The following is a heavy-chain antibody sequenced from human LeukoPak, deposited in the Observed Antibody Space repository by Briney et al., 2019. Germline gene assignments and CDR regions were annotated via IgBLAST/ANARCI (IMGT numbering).Heavy chain of an antibody. CDR1: GFTFSDYY. V-gene: IGHV3-11*06. CDR3: ARDPLGFGYCSSTSCRPEYFQH. D-gene: IGHD2-2*01. Sequence: GGSLRLSCAASGFTFSDYYMSWIRQAPGKGLEWVSAISGGSADTYYADSVKGRFTISRDNAKNSLYLQMNSLRAEDTAVYYCARDPLGFGYCSSTSCRPEYFQHWGQGTLVTVSS. CDR2: ISGGSADT. J-gene: IGHJ1*01.